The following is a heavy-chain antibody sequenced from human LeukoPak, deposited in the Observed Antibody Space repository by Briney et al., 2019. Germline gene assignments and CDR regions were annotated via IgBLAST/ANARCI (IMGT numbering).Heavy chain of an antibody. CDR1: GGSISSSNW. CDR2: IYHSGST. CDR3: ARYYCSGTNCPGIDY. Sequence: PSGTLSLTCAVSGGSISSSNWWSWVRQPPGKGLEWIGEIYHSGSTNYNPSLKSRVTISVDKSKNQFSLKLSSVTAADTAVYYCARYYCSGTNCPGIDYWGQGTLVTVSS. V-gene: IGHV4-4*02. D-gene: IGHD2-2*01. J-gene: IGHJ4*02.